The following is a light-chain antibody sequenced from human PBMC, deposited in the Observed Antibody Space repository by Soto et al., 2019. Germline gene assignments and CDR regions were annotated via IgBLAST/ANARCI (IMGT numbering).Light chain of an antibody. Sequence: QLVLTQSPSASASLGDSVKLTCNLSSGHSSYAIAWHQQQPEKGPRYLMKLNSDGSHSKGDGIPDRFSGSSSGAERHLTISSLQSEDEAGYYFQTWGTGMVVFGRGTQLPVL. V-gene: IGLV4-69*01. CDR3: QTWGTGMVV. CDR1: SGHSSYA. J-gene: IGLJ2*01. CDR2: LNSDGSH.